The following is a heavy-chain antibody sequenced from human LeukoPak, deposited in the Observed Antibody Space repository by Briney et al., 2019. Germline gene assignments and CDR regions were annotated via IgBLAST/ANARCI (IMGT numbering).Heavy chain of an antibody. Sequence: ASVKVSCKASGYTFTSYAMHWLRQAPGQRFEWMGWISAGNIKYSQNFQDRINITRDTSASTVNMELSSLTPADTAVYYCARVAYVMDVWGQGTTVVVTS. D-gene: IGHD2-8*01. J-gene: IGHJ6*02. V-gene: IGHV1-3*01. CDR3: ARVAYVMDV. CDR1: GYTFTSYA. CDR2: ISAGNI.